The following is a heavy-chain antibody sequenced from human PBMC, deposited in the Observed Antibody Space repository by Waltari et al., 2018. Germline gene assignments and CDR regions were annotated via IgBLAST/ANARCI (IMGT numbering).Heavy chain of an antibody. CDR2: MNADGTTK. V-gene: IGHV3-74*03. Sequence: EGQLVESGGALVQPGGSLRLSCADTGSIFSVFWMYWIRQAPGEGLVWVSRMNADGTTKTYADSVQGRFNISRDNVKSILYLEMNALRPEDTAVYYCARDPRNLGLDPWGLGTLVTVSS. CDR3: ARDPRNLGLDP. D-gene: IGHD3-16*01. CDR1: GSIFSVFW. J-gene: IGHJ5*02.